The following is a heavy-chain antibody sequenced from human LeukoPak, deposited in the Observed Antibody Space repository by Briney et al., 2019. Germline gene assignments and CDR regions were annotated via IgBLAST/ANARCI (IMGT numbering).Heavy chain of an antibody. CDR3: AREEYSSSSPACHDY. D-gene: IGHD6-6*01. CDR2: ISSSSSYI. V-gene: IGHV3-11*06. J-gene: IGHJ4*02. Sequence: GGSLRLSCAASGFTFSDYYMSWIRQAPGKGLEWVSYISSSSSYIYYADSVKGRFTISRDNAKNSLYLQMNSLRAEDTAVYYCAREEYSSSSPACHDYWGQGTLVTVSS. CDR1: GFTFSDYY.